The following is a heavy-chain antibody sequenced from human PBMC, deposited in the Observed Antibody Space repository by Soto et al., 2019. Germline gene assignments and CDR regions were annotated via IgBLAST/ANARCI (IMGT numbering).Heavy chain of an antibody. J-gene: IGHJ4*02. CDR3: AGGSGSYIAAGPLY. CDR1: GGSISSYY. Sequence: SETLSLTCTVSGGSISSYYWSWVRQPPGKGLEWIGYIYYSGSTNYNPSLKSRVTISVDTSKNQFSLKLSSVTAADTAVYYCAGGSGSYIAAGPLYWGQGTLVTVSS. CDR2: IYYSGST. V-gene: IGHV4-59*01. D-gene: IGHD3-10*01.